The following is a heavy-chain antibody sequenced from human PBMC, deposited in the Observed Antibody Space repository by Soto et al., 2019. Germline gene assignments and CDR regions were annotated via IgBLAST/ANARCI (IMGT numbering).Heavy chain of an antibody. D-gene: IGHD3-10*01. CDR1: GFTFSSYS. J-gene: IGHJ6*02. CDR3: ARDGGSGELFYYYYGMDV. Sequence: GGSLRLSCAASGFTFSSYSMNWVRQAPGKGLEWVSSISSSSSYIYYADSVKGRFTISRDNAKNSLYLQMNSLRAEDTAVYYCARDGGSGELFYYYYGMDVWGQGTTVTVSS. V-gene: IGHV3-21*01. CDR2: ISSSSSYI.